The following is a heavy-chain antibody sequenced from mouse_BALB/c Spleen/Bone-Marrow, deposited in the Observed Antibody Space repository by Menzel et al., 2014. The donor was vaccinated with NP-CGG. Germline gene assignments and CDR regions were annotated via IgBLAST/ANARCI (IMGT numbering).Heavy chain of an antibody. CDR1: GFTFSDYY. V-gene: IGHV5-12*01. J-gene: IGHJ4*01. D-gene: IGHD1-1*01. CDR3: ARRRSLYYAMDY. Sequence: EVMLVESGGGLVQPGGSLKLSCAPSGFTFSDYYMYWVRQTPEKRLEWVAYISNGGGSTYYPDTVKGRFTISRDNAKNTLYLQMSRLKSEDTAMYYCARRRSLYYAMDYWGQGTSVTVSS. CDR2: ISNGGGST.